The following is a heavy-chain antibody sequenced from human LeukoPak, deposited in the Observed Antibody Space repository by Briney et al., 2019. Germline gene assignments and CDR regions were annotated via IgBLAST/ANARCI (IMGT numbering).Heavy chain of an antibody. J-gene: IGHJ5*02. CDR1: GGFISSSSFY. Sequence: SETLSLTCTVSGGFISSSSFYWGWIRPSPGKGLEWIGSIYYSVSTYYNPSLKSRPTISVDTSKNQLSLKLSSVTAADTAVYYCARNVSLVWGRRGWFDPWGQGTLVTVSS. CDR2: IYYSVST. CDR3: ARNVSLVWGRRGWFDP. V-gene: IGHV4-39*01. D-gene: IGHD3-10*01.